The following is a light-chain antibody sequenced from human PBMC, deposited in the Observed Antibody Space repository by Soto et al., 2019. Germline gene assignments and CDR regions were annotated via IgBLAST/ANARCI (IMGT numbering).Light chain of an antibody. CDR2: DAS. CDR1: QSVSNY. V-gene: IGKV3-11*01. J-gene: IGKJ4*01. Sequence: EIVLTQSPATLSLSPGERATLSCWASQSVSNYFVWYQQKPGQAPRLLIYDASNRAPGIPARFSGSGSGTDFTLTISSLEPEDFAVYYCQQRSNWSFGGGTKVDI. CDR3: QQRSNWS.